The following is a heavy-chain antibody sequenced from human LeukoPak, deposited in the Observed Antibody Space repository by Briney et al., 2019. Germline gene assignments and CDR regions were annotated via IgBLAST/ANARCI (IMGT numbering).Heavy chain of an antibody. CDR1: GGSISSSGYY. CDR2: IYYSGST. V-gene: IGHV4-61*08. CDR3: ARVWVDIVVVPAAPTRYYYGMDV. D-gene: IGHD2-2*03. Sequence: PSETLSLTCTVSGGSISSSGYYWGWIRQPPGKGLEWIGYIYYSGSTNYNPSLKSRVTISVDTSKNQFSLKLSSVTAADTAVYYCARVWVDIVVVPAAPTRYYYGMDVWGQGTTVTVSS. J-gene: IGHJ6*02.